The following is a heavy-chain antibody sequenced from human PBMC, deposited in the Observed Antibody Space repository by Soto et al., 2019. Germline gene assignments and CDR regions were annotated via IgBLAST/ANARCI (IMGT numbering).Heavy chain of an antibody. D-gene: IGHD1-26*01. CDR1: GFTLANSW. J-gene: IGHJ4*01. CDR3: AKVGGSYYYFDY. Sequence: EVRLVESGGGLVQPGGSLSLSCVASGFTLANSWMTWIRHTPGKGLEWVAYINGDGSEKSYVDSVKGRFTISRDNAKNSLDLQMDSLRPEDTAVYHCAKVGGSYYYFDYWGHGTLVTVSS. V-gene: IGHV3-7*01. CDR2: INGDGSEK.